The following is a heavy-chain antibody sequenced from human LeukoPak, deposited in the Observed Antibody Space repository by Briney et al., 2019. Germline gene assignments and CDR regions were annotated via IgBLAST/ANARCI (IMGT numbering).Heavy chain of an antibody. Sequence: PSETLSPTSTVSGGSISSYFWNWIRQPPGKGLEWIGYIYYSGSTNYNPSLKSRVTISVDTSKNQFSLNLNSVTAADTAVYYCARGEDIVSTISGDAFDIWGQGTMVTVAS. J-gene: IGHJ3*02. CDR1: GGSISSYF. D-gene: IGHD5/OR15-5a*01. CDR2: IYYSGST. CDR3: ARGEDIVSTISGDAFDI. V-gene: IGHV4-59*01.